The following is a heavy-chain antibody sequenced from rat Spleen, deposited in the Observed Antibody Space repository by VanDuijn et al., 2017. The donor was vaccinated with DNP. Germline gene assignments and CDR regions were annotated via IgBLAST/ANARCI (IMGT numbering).Heavy chain of an antibody. CDR2: ISSGGST. D-gene: IGHD4-3*01. Sequence: QVQMKETGPGLVQTTQTLSVTCTVSGFSLTSYGVHWVRQPPGKGLEWIAAISSGGSTYYISTLKSRLTISRDTSKSQVFLKMDSLQTEDTAIYFCTRDPFYNSGALDAWGQGTSVTVSS. J-gene: IGHJ4*01. V-gene: IGHV2S8*01. CDR1: GFSLTSYG. CDR3: TRDPFYNSGALDA.